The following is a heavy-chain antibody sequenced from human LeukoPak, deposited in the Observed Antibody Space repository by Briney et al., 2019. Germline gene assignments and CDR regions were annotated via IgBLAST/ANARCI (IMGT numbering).Heavy chain of an antibody. J-gene: IGHJ4*02. V-gene: IGHV3-66*01. Sequence: PGGSLRLSCAASGFTVSDNYMSWVRQAPGKGLEWVSIIYSGGTTYYANSFKGRFTISRDNSKNTLYLQMNSLRAEDTALYHCARGDGESTGSFLFDYWGQGTLVTVSS. CDR2: IYSGGTT. CDR1: GFTVSDNY. D-gene: IGHD2-2*01. CDR3: ARGDGESTGSFLFDY.